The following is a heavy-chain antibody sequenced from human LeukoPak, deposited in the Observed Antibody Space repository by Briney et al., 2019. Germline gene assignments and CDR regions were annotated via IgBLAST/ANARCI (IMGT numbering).Heavy chain of an antibody. D-gene: IGHD5-12*01. CDR2: ICYSGST. V-gene: IGHV4-59*08. CDR3: ARQSGNGYSGYDFQAFDI. Sequence: PSETLSLTCTVSGGSLSSYYWSWIRQPPGKGLEWIGYICYSGSTNYNPSLKSRVTIPVDMSKNQFSLKLSSVTAADTAAYYCARQSGNGYSGYDFQAFDIWGQGTMVTVSS. CDR1: GGSLSSYY. J-gene: IGHJ3*02.